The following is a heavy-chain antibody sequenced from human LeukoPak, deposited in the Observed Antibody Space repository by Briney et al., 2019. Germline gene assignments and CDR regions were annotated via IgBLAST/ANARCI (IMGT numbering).Heavy chain of an antibody. J-gene: IGHJ5*02. D-gene: IGHD2-15*01. CDR1: GGSVNTNVYY. Sequence: PSETLSLTCTVSGGSVNTNVYYWGWIRQPPGKGLEWIASVYYTGSTYYNPSLKSRVTISADTSKNQFSLKLNSVTAADTAVYYCARFAGYCHDNTCPPTSWGQGTLITVSS. V-gene: IGHV4-39*07. CDR2: VYYTGST. CDR3: ARFAGYCHDNTCPPTS.